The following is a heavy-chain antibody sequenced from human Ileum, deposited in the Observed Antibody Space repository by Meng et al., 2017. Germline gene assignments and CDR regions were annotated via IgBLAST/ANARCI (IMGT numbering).Heavy chain of an antibody. CDR3: AHIFDS. V-gene: IGHV4-4*02. Sequence: QVQLQESGPGLVGPLGSLSLTCAVSGRSISSSDWWSWVRQPPGKGLEWIAEMNLGGSPNYNPSLKSRVTMSVDKSNDHLSLQLTSVTAADTAVYYCAHIFDSWGQGTLVTRLL. J-gene: IGHJ4*02. CDR2: MNLGGSP. CDR1: GRSISSSDW.